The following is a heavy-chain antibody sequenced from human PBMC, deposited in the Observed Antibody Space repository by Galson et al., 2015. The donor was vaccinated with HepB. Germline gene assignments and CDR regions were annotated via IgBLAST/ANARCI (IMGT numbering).Heavy chain of an antibody. J-gene: IGHJ6*03. CDR3: ARDPGKGDGRGDYCYSSMDV. CDR2: INHSGGST. D-gene: IGHD1-14*01. V-gene: IGHV1-46*01. Sequence: SVRVSCKASGYTFTNYYMHWVRQAPGQGLEWMGIINHSGGSTTYAQTVKGRVTMTRDTSTNTVYMELSSLRSEDTAVYYCARDPGKGDGRGDYCYSSMDVWGKGTTVTVSS. CDR1: GYTFTNYY.